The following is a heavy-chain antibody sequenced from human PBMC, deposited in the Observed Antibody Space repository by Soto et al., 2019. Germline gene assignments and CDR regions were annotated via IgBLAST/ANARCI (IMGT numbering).Heavy chain of an antibody. CDR1: GFTFSNSS. Sequence: GGSLRLSCAASGFTFSNSSMHWVRQAPGKGLEWVGRIKSKTDGGTTDYAAPVKGRFTISRDDSKNTLYLQMNSLKTEDTAVYYCTTTLRYFDWPFDAFDIWGQGTMVTVSS. D-gene: IGHD3-9*01. CDR2: IKSKTDGGTT. V-gene: IGHV3-15*07. J-gene: IGHJ3*02. CDR3: TTTLRYFDWPFDAFDI.